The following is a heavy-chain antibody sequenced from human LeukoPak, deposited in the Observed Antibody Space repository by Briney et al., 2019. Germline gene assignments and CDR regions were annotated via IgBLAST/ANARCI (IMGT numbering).Heavy chain of an antibody. V-gene: IGHV4-34*01. CDR3: ARGTTVTLFDY. CDR2: INHSGST. J-gene: IGHJ4*02. CDR1: GGSFSGYY. Sequence: SDTLSLTCAVYGGSFSGYYWSWVRHPPGKALEWMGEINHSGSTNYNPSLKSRVTISVDTSKNQFSLKLSSVTAADTAVYYCARGTTVTLFDYWGQGTLVTVSS. D-gene: IGHD4-17*01.